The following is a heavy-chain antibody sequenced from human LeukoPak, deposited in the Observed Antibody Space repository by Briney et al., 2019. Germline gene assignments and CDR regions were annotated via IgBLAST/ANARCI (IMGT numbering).Heavy chain of an antibody. CDR2: IYPGGSDA. CDR1: GYTFPNYW. Sequence: GESLKISCKGSGYTFPNYWIGWVRQMPGKGLEWMGVIYPGGSDARYSPSFQGQVTISVDKSISTAYLQWSSLKASDTAMYYCARLGRYDYGGNSFGYWGQGTLVTVSS. J-gene: IGHJ4*02. D-gene: IGHD4-23*01. CDR3: ARLGRYDYGGNSFGY. V-gene: IGHV5-51*01.